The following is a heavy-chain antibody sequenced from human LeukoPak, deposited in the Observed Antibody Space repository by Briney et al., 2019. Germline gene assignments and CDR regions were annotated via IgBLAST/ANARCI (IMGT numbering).Heavy chain of an antibody. CDR3: ARDSPGHGYDFEYFFYFDY. CDR1: SDSINSGNYY. CDR2: IYSSGST. D-gene: IGHD5-12*01. V-gene: IGHV4-61*02. J-gene: IGHJ4*02. Sequence: SQTLSLTCTVSSDSINSGNYYWNWSRQPAGKGLEWIGRIYSSGSTNYNPSLKSRVTISVDTSKNQFSLKLSSVTAADTAVYYCARDSPGHGYDFEYFFYFDYWGQGTLVTVSS.